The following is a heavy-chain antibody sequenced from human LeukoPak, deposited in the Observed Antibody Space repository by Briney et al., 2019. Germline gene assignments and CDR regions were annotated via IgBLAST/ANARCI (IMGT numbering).Heavy chain of an antibody. CDR3: ARLHQEVYGDYDVGFDP. J-gene: IGHJ5*02. CDR2: IYYIGST. V-gene: IGHV4-59*01. Sequence: PSETLSLTCTVSGGSISTYYWSWIRQPPGKGLEWIGHIYYIGSTNYNPSLKSRVTISVDTSNNQFSLKLSSVTAADTAVYYCARLHQEVYGDYDVGFDPWGQGTLVTVSS. CDR1: GGSISTYY. D-gene: IGHD4-17*01.